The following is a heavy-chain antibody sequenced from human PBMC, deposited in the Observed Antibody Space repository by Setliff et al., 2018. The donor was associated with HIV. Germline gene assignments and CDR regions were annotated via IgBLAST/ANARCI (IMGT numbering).Heavy chain of an antibody. Sequence: ASVKVSCKASEYTFTDYYIHWVRQAPGQGLEWMGRINPNSGGTNYVQKFQGRVTMTRDRSVSTAYMELSRLRSDDTGVYYCASKVHCTNGVCLDAFDIWGQGTMVTVS. CDR3: ASKVHCTNGVCLDAFDI. J-gene: IGHJ3*02. CDR2: INPNSGGT. D-gene: IGHD2-8*01. V-gene: IGHV1-2*05. CDR1: EYTFTDYY.